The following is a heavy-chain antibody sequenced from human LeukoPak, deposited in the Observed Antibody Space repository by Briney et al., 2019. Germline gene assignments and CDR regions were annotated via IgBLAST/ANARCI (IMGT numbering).Heavy chain of an antibody. D-gene: IGHD6-13*01. CDR3: ARLTSSSWYAPSRGYDY. J-gene: IGHJ4*02. CDR2: IYPGDSDT. V-gene: IGHV5-51*01. CDR1: GYSFTNYW. Sequence: GESLKISCEGSGYSFTNYWIGWVRQMPGKGLEWMGIIYPGDSDTRYSPSFQGQVTISADKSISTAYLQWSSLKASDTAMYYCARLTSSSWYAPSRGYDYWGQGTLVTVSS.